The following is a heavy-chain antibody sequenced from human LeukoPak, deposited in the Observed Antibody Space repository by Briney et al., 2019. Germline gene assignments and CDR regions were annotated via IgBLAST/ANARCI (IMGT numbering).Heavy chain of an antibody. D-gene: IGHD6-13*01. Sequence: GASVKVSCKASGGTFSSYAISWVRQAPGQGLEWMGGIIPIFGTANYAQKFQGRVTITADESTSTAYMELSSLRSEDTAVYYCARGRRRSSSYLLKLGYYYYMDVWGKGTTVTVSS. CDR3: ARGRRRSSSYLLKLGYYYYMDV. J-gene: IGHJ6*03. V-gene: IGHV1-69*13. CDR1: GGTFSSYA. CDR2: IIPIFGTA.